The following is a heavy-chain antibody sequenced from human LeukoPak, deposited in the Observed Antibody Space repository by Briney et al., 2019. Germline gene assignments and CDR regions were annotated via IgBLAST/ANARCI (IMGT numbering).Heavy chain of an antibody. V-gene: IGHV3-53*04. J-gene: IGHJ4*02. CDR1: GFTVSSHD. D-gene: IGHD3-16*01. CDR3: VRVGDEVAYTRGYLDH. CDR2: IYMGGTT. Sequence: GGSLRLSCAASGFTVSSHDMSWVRQAPGKGLEWVSVIYMGGTTYYADSVKGRLNNSRQSSNITLYLQRNSLGIEDTAVYYCVRVGDEVAYTRGYLDHWGQGTLVTVSS.